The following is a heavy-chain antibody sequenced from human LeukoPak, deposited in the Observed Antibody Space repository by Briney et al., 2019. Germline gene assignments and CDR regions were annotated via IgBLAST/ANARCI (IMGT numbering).Heavy chain of an antibody. D-gene: IGHD3-10*01. J-gene: IGHJ4*02. CDR3: ASQISRMVRGVIEDY. V-gene: IGHV1-69*05. CDR1: GSTFSSYA. Sequence: SVKISCKASGSTFSSYAIILMRQALGQGIKFMLSIIPIFGTANYAQKFQGRVTITTDESTSTAYMELSSLRSEDTAVYYCASQISRMVRGVIEDYWGQGTLVTVSS. CDR2: IIPIFGTA.